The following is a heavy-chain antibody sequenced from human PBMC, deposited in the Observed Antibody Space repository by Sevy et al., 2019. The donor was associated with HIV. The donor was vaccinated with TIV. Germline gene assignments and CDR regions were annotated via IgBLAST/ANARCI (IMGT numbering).Heavy chain of an antibody. D-gene: IGHD7-27*01. J-gene: IGHJ4*02. CDR3: AKDGGRNWDQFFFDY. Sequence: GGSLRLSCEASGFTFSSFGMSWVRQAPGKGLEWVSGISGTGGSTYYADSVKGRFTISRDNSKNTLYIHMISLRAEDTAVFYCAKDGGRNWDQFFFDYGGQGTVVTVS. CDR1: GFTFSSFG. CDR2: ISGTGGST. V-gene: IGHV3-23*01.